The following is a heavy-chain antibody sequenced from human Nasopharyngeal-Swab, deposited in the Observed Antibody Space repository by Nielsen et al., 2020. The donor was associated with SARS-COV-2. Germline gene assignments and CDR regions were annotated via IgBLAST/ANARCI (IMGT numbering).Heavy chain of an antibody. J-gene: IGHJ4*02. CDR3: ARDAPAHYGAFY. D-gene: IGHD4-17*01. CDR2: ISTRSVYI. CDR1: GFSFSSYD. Sequence: GESLKISCAASGFSFSSYDMEWVRQAPGKGLEWVSTISTRSVYIYYADSLRGRFTISRDNAKNTLYLQMDSLRGEDTAVYYCARDAPAHYGAFYWGRGTLVTVSS. V-gene: IGHV3-21*01.